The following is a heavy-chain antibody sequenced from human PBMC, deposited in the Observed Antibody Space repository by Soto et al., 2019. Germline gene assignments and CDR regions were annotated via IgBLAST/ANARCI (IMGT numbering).Heavy chain of an antibody. CDR2: INAGNGNT. V-gene: IGHV1-3*05. D-gene: IGHD2-15*01. CDR1: GYTFTSYA. J-gene: IGHJ4*02. Sequence: QVQLVQSGAEEKKPGASVKVSCKASGYTFTSYAMHWVRQAPGQRLEWMGWINAGNGNTKYSQKFQGRVTITRDTSARNAERELSSLRSDDRAVYSCARGTVVTHFDCGGKGPLVTVSS. CDR3: ARGTVVTHFDC.